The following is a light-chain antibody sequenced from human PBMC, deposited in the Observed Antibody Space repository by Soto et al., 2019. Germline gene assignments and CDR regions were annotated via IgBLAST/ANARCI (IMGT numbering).Light chain of an antibody. CDR1: SSNVGGYNY. CDR2: DVS. Sequence: QSVLTQPRSVSGSPGQSVALSCTGTSSNVGGYNYVSWYQQHPGKAPKLMIYDVSKRPSGVPDRFSGSKSGNTASLSISGLQAEDEADYYCCSYAGSCTSHVFGTGTKVTVL. V-gene: IGLV2-11*01. CDR3: CSYAGSCTSHV. J-gene: IGLJ1*01.